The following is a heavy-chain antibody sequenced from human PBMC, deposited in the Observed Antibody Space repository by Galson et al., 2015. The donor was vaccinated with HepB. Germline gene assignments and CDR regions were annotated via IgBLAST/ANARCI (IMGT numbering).Heavy chain of an antibody. CDR1: GFTFSSYG. Sequence: SLRLCCAASGFTFSSYGMHWVRQAPGKGLEWVAVIWYDGSNKYYADSVKGRFTISRDNSKNTLYLQMNSLRAEDTAVYYCARDPRHYYDSSGYAFDYWGQGTLVTVSS. V-gene: IGHV3-33*08. D-gene: IGHD3-22*01. CDR3: ARDPRHYYDSSGYAFDY. CDR2: IWYDGSNK. J-gene: IGHJ4*02.